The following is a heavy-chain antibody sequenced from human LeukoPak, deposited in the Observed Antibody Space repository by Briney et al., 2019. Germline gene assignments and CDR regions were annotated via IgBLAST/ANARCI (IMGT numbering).Heavy chain of an antibody. D-gene: IGHD3-3*02. CDR1: GGSIITGSYY. J-gene: IGHJ4*02. CDR3: GSTTIFGVVISATNF. V-gene: IGHV4-39*01. Sequence: SETLSLTCTVSGGSIITGSYYWGWIRQPPGKGLEWIGSLYFDGSTHYNPSLKGRVTISVDPPKNQFSLKLNSVTAADTAVYYCGSTTIFGVVISATNFWGQGILVTVSS. CDR2: LYFDGST.